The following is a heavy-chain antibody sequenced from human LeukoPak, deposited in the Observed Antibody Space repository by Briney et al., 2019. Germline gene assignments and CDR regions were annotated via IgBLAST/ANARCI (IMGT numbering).Heavy chain of an antibody. Sequence: GGSLRLSCAASGFTFSSYAMHWVRQAPGKGLEWVAVISYDGSNKYYADSVKGRFTISRDNAKNSLYLQMNSLGAEDTAVYYCARVQAELGLLDYWGQGTLVTVSS. CDR1: GFTFSSYA. J-gene: IGHJ4*02. CDR3: ARVQAELGLLDY. D-gene: IGHD7-27*01. V-gene: IGHV3-30-3*01. CDR2: ISYDGSNK.